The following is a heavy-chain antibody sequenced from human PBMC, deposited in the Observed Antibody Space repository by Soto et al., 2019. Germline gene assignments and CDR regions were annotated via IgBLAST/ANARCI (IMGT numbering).Heavy chain of an antibody. V-gene: IGHV1-58*01. D-gene: IGHD3-3*01. J-gene: IGHJ6*02. CDR3: AKDGLGWFLEWLTRNYYGMDV. Sequence: SVKVSCKASGFTVSDSAVQWVRQARGQPLEWIGYIVVGNGNTNFAQRFQERVTFSSDKSRGTAYMELRSLRSEDTAVYYCAKDGLGWFLEWLTRNYYGMDVWGQGTTVTVSS. CDR1: GFTVSDSA. CDR2: IVVGNGNT.